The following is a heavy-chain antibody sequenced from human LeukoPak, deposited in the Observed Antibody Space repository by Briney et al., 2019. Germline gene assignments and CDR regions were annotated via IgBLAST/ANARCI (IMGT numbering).Heavy chain of an antibody. J-gene: IGHJ4*02. D-gene: IGHD3-9*01. CDR1: SGSISSYY. V-gene: IGHV4-4*07. Sequence: SETLSLTCTVSSGSISSYYWSWIRQPAGKGLEWIGRIYTSGNTNYNPSLKSRITMSVDTPKNQFSLKLSSVTAADTAVYYCARDYDKGFDSWGQGTLVTVSS. CDR3: ARDYDKGFDS. CDR2: IYTSGNT.